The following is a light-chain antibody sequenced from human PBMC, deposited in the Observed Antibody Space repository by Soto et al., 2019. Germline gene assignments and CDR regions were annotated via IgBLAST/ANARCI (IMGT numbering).Light chain of an antibody. V-gene: IGLV3-21*04. CDR1: NIGNKR. CDR2: YDS. Sequence: SSELTQSPSVSVAPEKTATITCGGNNIGNKRVHWYRQKPGQAPVLLISYDSDRPSGIPERFSGSNSGNTATLTISRVEAGDEADYYCQVWDIMTDNYVFGSGTKLTVL. J-gene: IGLJ1*01. CDR3: QVWDIMTDNYV.